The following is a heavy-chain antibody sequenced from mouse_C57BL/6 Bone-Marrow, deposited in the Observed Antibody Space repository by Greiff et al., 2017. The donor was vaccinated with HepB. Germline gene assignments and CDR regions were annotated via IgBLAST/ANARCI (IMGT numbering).Heavy chain of an antibody. D-gene: IGHD1-3*01. CDR2: IYPGDGDT. V-gene: IGHV1-80*01. Sequence: QVQLKQSGAELVKPGASVKISCKASGYAFSSYWMNWVKQRPGKGLEWIGQIYPGDGDTNYNGKFKGKATLTADKSSSTAYMQLSSLTSEDSAVYFCAREVAHYYAMDYWGQGTSVTVSS. CDR3: AREVAHYYAMDY. J-gene: IGHJ4*01. CDR1: GYAFSSYW.